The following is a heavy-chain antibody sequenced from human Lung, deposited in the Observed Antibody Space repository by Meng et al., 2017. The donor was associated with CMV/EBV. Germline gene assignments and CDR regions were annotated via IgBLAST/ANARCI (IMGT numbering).Heavy chain of an antibody. J-gene: IGHJ4*02. D-gene: IGHD3-10*01. Sequence: FLFPPYGMPWVRHAPVQALEWVAVLWYEGDTKFYADSVKGRFTISLYTSQHTLNLPLNSLRDSDTSLYYCSRALSAQITLGLIDYWGQGTLVTVSS. CDR3: SRALSAQITLGLIDY. V-gene: IGHV3-33*01. CDR2: LWYEGDTK. CDR1: FLFPPYG.